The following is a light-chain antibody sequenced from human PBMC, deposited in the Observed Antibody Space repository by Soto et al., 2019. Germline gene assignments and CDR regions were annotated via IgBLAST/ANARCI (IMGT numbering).Light chain of an antibody. J-gene: IGLJ1*01. Sequence: QSVLTQPASVSGSPGQSITISCTGTSSDVGGYNYVSWYQQHPGKAPKLMIYEVTNRPSGVSNRFSGSKSGNTASLTISGLQAEDEDDYYCTSYTSSSTPYVFGTRTKVTVL. CDR3: TSYTSSSTPYV. CDR2: EVT. V-gene: IGLV2-14*01. CDR1: SSDVGGYNY.